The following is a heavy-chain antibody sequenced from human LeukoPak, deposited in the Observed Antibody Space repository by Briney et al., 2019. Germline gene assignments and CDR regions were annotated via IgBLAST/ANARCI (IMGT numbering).Heavy chain of an antibody. J-gene: IGHJ4*02. CDR3: ARKFSLYYDSSGPADY. Sequence: ASVNVSCKASGYTFTIYGISWVRQAPGQGLEWMGWISAYNGNTNYAQKLQGRVTMTTDTSTSTAYMELRSLRSDDTAVYYCARKFSLYYDSSGPADYWGQGTLVTVSS. V-gene: IGHV1-18*01. CDR2: ISAYNGNT. CDR1: GYTFTIYG. D-gene: IGHD3-22*01.